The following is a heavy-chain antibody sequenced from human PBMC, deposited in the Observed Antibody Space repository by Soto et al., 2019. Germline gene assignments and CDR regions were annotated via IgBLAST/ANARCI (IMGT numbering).Heavy chain of an antibody. D-gene: IGHD1-26*01. CDR2: IIPIFGTA. CDR1: GGTFSSYA. CDR3: ARAEELDAYYYYYYGMDV. V-gene: IGHV1-69*13. Sequence: GASVKVSCKASGGTFSSYAISWVRQAPGQGLEWMGGIIPIFGTANYAQKFQGRVTITADESTSTAYMELSSLRSEDTAVYYCARAEELDAYYYYYYGMDVWGQGTTVTVSS. J-gene: IGHJ6*02.